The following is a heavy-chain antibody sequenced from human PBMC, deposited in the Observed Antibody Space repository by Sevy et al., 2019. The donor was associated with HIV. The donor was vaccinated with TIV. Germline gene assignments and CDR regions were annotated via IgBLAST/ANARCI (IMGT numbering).Heavy chain of an antibody. V-gene: IGHV3-23*01. Sequence: GGSLRLSCAGSGFTFGSYMMNWVRQAPGKGLEWVSVISGSGGGTNYADSVKGRFTISRDNSKNTLYLQMNTLRDEDTAVYYSAKLIVVVVAPGSRFGFWGQGALVTVSS. J-gene: IGHJ4*02. CDR1: GFTFGSYM. D-gene: IGHD2-15*01. CDR3: AKLIVVVVAPGSRFGF. CDR2: ISGSGGGT.